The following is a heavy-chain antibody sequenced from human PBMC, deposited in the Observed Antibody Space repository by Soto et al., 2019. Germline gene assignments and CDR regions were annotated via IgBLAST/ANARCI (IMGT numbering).Heavy chain of an antibody. CDR3: ARVPRMIDDAFDI. J-gene: IGHJ3*02. V-gene: IGHV4-59*01. CDR2: IDNSGSS. D-gene: IGHD3-22*01. Sequence: SETLSLTCTVSGGSISSDYWSWIRQPPGKGLEWIAYIDNSGSSDYNPSLKSRVTISVDTSKNQFSLKVNSVTAADTAVYYCARVPRMIDDAFDIWGQGTMVTVSS. CDR1: GGSISSDY.